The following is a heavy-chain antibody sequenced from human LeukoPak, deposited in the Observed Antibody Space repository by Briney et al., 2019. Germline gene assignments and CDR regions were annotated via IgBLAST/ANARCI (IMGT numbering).Heavy chain of an antibody. Sequence: SETLSLTCAVYGGSFSGYYWSWIRQPPGKGLEWIGEINHSGSTNYNPSLKSRVTISVDTSKNQFSLKLSSVTAADTAVYYCATQRPTYYYDSSGYYLNWGQGTLVTVSS. CDR3: ATQRPTYYYDSSGYYLN. J-gene: IGHJ4*02. D-gene: IGHD3-22*01. CDR2: INHSGST. V-gene: IGHV4-34*01. CDR1: GGSFSGYY.